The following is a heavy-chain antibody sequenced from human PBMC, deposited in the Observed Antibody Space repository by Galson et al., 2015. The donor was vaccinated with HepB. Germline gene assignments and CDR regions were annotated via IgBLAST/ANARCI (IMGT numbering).Heavy chain of an antibody. CDR1: GFSFSYYS. CDR2: ISGSSSHI. CDR3: ARAPTTDPIYFYYYMDV. V-gene: IGHV3-21*01. D-gene: IGHD4-17*01. J-gene: IGHJ6*03. Sequence: SLRLSCAASGFSFSYYSMNWVRQAPGKGLEWVSSISGSSSHIYYADSVKGRFTISRDNARNSLSLQINSLRDEDTAVYYCARAPTTDPIYFYYYMDVWGKGTTVTVSS.